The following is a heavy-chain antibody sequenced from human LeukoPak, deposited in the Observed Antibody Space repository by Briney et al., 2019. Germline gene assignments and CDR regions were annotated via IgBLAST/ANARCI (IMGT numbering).Heavy chain of an antibody. D-gene: IGHD3-10*01. CDR3: AARGGVRGVISFY. V-gene: IGHV1-69*05. J-gene: IGHJ4*02. CDR1: GGTFSSYA. CDR2: IIPIFGTA. Sequence: GASVKASCKAPGGTFSSYAISWVRQAPGQGLEWMGRIIPIFGTANYAQKFQGRVTITTDESTSTAYMELSSLRSEDTAVYYCAARGGVRGVISFYWGQGTLVTVPS.